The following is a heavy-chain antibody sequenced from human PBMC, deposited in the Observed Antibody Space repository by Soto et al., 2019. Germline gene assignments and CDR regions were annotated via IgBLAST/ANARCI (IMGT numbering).Heavy chain of an antibody. CDR3: ARPTGNRFDS. CDR2: VHYSGST. Sequence: QVQLQESGPGLVKPSQTLSLTCTVSGGSISSGGYYWSWIRQHPGKGLEWIGYVHYSGSTYYNPSVKSRATISMDTSNTQFSLRLTSVTAADTAVYYCARPTGNRFDSWGQGSLVTVSS. V-gene: IGHV4-31*03. J-gene: IGHJ4*02. CDR1: GGSISSGGYY. D-gene: IGHD1-1*01.